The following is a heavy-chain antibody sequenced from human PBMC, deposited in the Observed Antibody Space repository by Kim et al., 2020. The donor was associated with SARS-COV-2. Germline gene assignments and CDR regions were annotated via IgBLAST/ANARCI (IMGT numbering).Heavy chain of an antibody. V-gene: IGHV3-23*01. Sequence: GGSLRLSCAASGFTFSSYAMSWVRQAPGKGLEWVSAISGSGGSTYYADSVKGRFTISRDNSKNTLYLQMNSLRAEDTAVYYCAKVADLYSNPSYYMDVWGKGTTVTVSS. D-gene: IGHD4-4*01. CDR1: GFTFSSYA. CDR3: AKVADLYSNPSYYMDV. J-gene: IGHJ6*03. CDR2: ISGSGGST.